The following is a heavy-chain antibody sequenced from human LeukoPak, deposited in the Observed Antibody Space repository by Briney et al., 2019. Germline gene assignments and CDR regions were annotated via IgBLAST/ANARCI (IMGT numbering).Heavy chain of an antibody. J-gene: IGHJ4*02. CDR1: GFTFTSYG. V-gene: IGHV3-30*18. D-gene: IGHD3-16*01. Sequence: PGGSLRLSCAASGFTFTSYGMSWVRQAPGKGLGWVAVISYDGSNIYYADSVKGRFTISRDNSKNTLYLQMNSLRAEDTAVYYCAKDRLAYSYAQPFDYWGQGTLVTVSS. CDR2: ISYDGSNI. CDR3: AKDRLAYSYAQPFDY.